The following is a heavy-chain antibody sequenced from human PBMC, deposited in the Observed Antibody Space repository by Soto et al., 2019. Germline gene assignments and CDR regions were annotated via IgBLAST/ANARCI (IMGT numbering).Heavy chain of an antibody. V-gene: IGHV4-59*01. CDR1: GGSISIYY. D-gene: IGHD4-4*01. Sequence: SETLSLTSTVSGGSISIYYWSWIRKTPGKGLEWIGYIYYSGSTNYNPSLKSRVTISVDTSKNQFSLKLSSVTAADTAVYYCARGGVTRYYYYGMDVWGQGTTVTVSS. CDR3: ARGGVTRYYYYGMDV. J-gene: IGHJ6*02. CDR2: IYYSGST.